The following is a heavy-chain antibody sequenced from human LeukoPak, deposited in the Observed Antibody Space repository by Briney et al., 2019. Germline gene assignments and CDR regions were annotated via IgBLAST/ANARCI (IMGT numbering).Heavy chain of an antibody. CDR1: GYTLTSYG. D-gene: IGHD3-10*01. Sequence: ASVKVSCKASGYTLTSYGFSWVRQAPGQGLEWMGWISGYNGNTSYAQNLQGRVTMTIDTSTSTAYMELGSLRSDDTAVYYCARDPAFRGAQMEYWGQGTLVTVSS. CDR2: ISGYNGNT. J-gene: IGHJ4*02. CDR3: ARDPAFRGAQMEY. V-gene: IGHV1-18*01.